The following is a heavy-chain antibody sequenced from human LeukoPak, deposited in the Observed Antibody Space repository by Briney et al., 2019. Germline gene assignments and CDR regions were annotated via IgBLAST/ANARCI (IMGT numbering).Heavy chain of an antibody. V-gene: IGHV2-70*11. D-gene: IGHD4-11*01. J-gene: IGHJ4*02. CDR1: GGSISGYY. CDR2: IDWDDDK. Sequence: ALSLTCTVSGGSISGYYWSWIRQPPGKALEWLARIDWDDDKYCSTSLKTRLTISKDTSKNQVVLTMTNMDPVDTATYYCARMDYRGTRGFDYWGQGTLVTVSS. CDR3: ARMDYRGTRGFDY.